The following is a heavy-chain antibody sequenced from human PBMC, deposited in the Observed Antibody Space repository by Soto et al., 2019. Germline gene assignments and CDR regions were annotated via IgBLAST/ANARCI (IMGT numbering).Heavy chain of an antibody. Sequence: SVKVSCKVSGYTLTELSMQWVRQARGQRLEWIGWIVVGSGNTNYAQKFQERVTITRDMSTSTAYMELSSLRSEDTAVYYCAAGYVWGSYREYYFDYWGQGTLVTVSS. D-gene: IGHD3-16*02. V-gene: IGHV1-58*02. J-gene: IGHJ4*02. CDR3: AAGYVWGSYREYYFDY. CDR2: IVVGSGNT. CDR1: GYTLTELS.